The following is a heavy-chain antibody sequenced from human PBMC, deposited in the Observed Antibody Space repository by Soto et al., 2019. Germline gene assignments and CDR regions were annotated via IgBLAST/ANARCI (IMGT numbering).Heavy chain of an antibody. J-gene: IGHJ4*02. CDR1: GFGFTNSW. D-gene: IGHD2-2*01. CDR3: TPAGQYCTSTTCKAY. Sequence: EVQVVESGGGLVKPGGSLRLSCAASGFGFTNSWMNWVRQAPGKGMEWVGRIKSKNDGGTTDYAAPLQGRITISRDDSKTTIDLQMKSLKTENTAVYYCTPAGQYCTSTTCKAYWRQGTPVTVSS. V-gene: IGHV3-15*07. CDR2: IKSKNDGGTT.